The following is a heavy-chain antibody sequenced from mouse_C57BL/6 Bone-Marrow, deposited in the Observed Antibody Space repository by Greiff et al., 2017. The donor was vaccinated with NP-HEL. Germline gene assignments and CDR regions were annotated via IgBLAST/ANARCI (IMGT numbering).Heavy chain of an antibody. CDR3: ARSGYDGFAY. J-gene: IGHJ3*01. V-gene: IGHV1-81*01. CDR1: GYTFTSYG. D-gene: IGHD2-2*01. Sequence: QVQLKQSGAELARPGASVKLSCKASGYTFTSYGISWVKQRTGQGLEWIGEIYPRSGNTYYNEKFKGKATLTADKSSSTAYMELRSLTSEDSAVYFCARSGYDGFAYWGQGTLVTVSA. CDR2: IYPRSGNT.